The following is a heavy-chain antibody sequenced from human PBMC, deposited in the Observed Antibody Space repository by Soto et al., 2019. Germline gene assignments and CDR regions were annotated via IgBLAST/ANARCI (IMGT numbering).Heavy chain of an antibody. Sequence: KPSETLSLTCAVYGGSFSGYCWSWIRQTPGERLEWVGDICHGGGANYNPSLKSRVSFSMDPSKNQFSLKLNSVMAADTAVYYCAGYSNSWSKYVKHWGRGSLVTVS. V-gene: IGHV4-34*01. J-gene: IGHJ1*01. CDR1: GGSFSGYC. CDR3: AGYSNSWSKYVKH. D-gene: IGHD6-13*01. CDR2: ICHGGGA.